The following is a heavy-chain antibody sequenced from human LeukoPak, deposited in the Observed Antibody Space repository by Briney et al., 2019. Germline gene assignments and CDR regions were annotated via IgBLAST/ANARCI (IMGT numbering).Heavy chain of an antibody. V-gene: IGHV3-66*02. D-gene: IGHD3-22*01. J-gene: IGHJ4*02. CDR2: LYHGDRT. Sequence: GGSLRLFCAASGFTVEAHFMSWVRQAPGKGLEWVSVLYHGDRTYYADSVKGRFTISRDSSENTVYLQMKSLRDEDTAVYYCARDRDDSSVHHYFDYWGQGALVTVSS. CDR1: GFTVEAHF. CDR3: ARDRDDSSVHHYFDY.